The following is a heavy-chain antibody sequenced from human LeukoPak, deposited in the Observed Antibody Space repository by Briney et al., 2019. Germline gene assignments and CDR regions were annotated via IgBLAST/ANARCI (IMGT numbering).Heavy chain of an antibody. V-gene: IGHV4-59*01. D-gene: IGHD6-13*01. J-gene: IGHJ3*02. Sequence: SETLSLTCTVSGGSISSYYWSWIRQPPGKGLEWIGYIYYSGSTNYNPSLKSRVTISVDTSKNQFSLKLSSATAADTAVYYCARQRRNGGIAASNDAFDIWGQGTMVTVSS. CDR3: ARQRRNGGIAASNDAFDI. CDR2: IYYSGST. CDR1: GGSISSYY.